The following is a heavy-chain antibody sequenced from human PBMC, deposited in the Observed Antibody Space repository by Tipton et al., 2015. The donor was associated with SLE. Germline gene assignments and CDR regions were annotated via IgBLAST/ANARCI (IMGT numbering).Heavy chain of an antibody. D-gene: IGHD3-10*01. J-gene: IGHJ4*02. V-gene: IGHV4-34*01. CDR3: ARGVRYGSGSYEFDY. CDR2: INHSGST. CDR1: GGSFSGYY. Sequence: LRLSCAVYGGSFSGYYWSWIRQPPGKGLEWIGEINHSGSTNYNPSLKSRVTISVDTSKNQFSLKLSSVTAADTAVYYCARGVRYGSGSYEFDYWGQGTLVTVSS.